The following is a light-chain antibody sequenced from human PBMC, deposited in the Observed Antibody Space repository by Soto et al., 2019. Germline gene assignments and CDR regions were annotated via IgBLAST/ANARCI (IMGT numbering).Light chain of an antibody. V-gene: IGKV3-11*01. CDR2: DAS. CDR3: QQRSAWPVT. CDR1: QSVSSY. J-gene: IGKJ3*01. Sequence: EIVLTQSPATLSLSPGERATLSCRASQSVSSYLAWFQQKPGQAPRLLIYDASNRATGIPARFSGSGSETDFTLTISRLEREDFAVYYCQQRSAWPVTFGPGTKVDIK.